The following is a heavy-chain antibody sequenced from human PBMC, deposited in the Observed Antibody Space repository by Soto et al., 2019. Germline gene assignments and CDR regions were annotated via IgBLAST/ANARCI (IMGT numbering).Heavy chain of an antibody. CDR2: IYYSGST. D-gene: IGHD3-10*01. Sequence: SETLSLTCTVSGGSISSSSYYWGWIRQPPGKGLEWIGSIYYSGSTYYNPSLKSRVTISVDTSKNQFSLKLSSVTAADTAVYYCARPRITMVRGVIGDQYYYYYGMDVWGQGTSVT. V-gene: IGHV4-39*01. J-gene: IGHJ6*02. CDR3: ARPRITMVRGVIGDQYYYYYGMDV. CDR1: GGSISSSSYY.